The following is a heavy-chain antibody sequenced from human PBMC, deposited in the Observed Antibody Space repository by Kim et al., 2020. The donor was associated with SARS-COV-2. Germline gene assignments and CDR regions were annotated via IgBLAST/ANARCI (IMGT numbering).Heavy chain of an antibody. CDR2: INPSGGST. V-gene: IGHV1-46*01. CDR1: GYTFTSYY. CDR3: ARDPTYYYDSSGYPEAFDI. J-gene: IGHJ3*02. D-gene: IGHD3-22*01. Sequence: ASVKVSCKASGYTFTSYYMHWVRQAPGQGLEWMGIINPSGGSTSYAQKFQGRVTMTRDTSTSTVYMELSSLRSEDTAVYYCARDPTYYYDSSGYPEAFDIWGQGTMVTVSS.